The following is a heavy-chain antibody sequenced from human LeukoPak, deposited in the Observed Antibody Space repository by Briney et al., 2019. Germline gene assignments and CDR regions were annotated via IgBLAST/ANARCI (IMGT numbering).Heavy chain of an antibody. D-gene: IGHD3-10*01. J-gene: IGHJ6*03. Sequence: PGGSLRLSCAASGFTFDDYGMSWVRQAPGKGLEWVSGINWNGGSTGYADSVKGRFTISRDNAKNSLYLQMNSLRAEDTAVYYCARGLLWFGTTPMDVWGKGTTVTVSS. V-gene: IGHV3-20*04. CDR3: ARGLLWFGTTPMDV. CDR1: GFTFDDYG. CDR2: INWNGGST.